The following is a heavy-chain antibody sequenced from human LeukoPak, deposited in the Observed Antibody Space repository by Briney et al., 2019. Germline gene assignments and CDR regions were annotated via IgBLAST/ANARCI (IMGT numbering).Heavy chain of an antibody. Sequence: ASVKVSCKASGYTFTSYYMHWVRQAPGQGLEWMGIINPSGGSTSYAQKFQGRVAMTRDMSTRTVYMELSSLRSEDTAAYYCARGGAVAGTPHGYWGQGTLVTVSS. CDR1: GYTFTSYY. J-gene: IGHJ4*02. D-gene: IGHD6-19*01. CDR3: ARGGAVAGTPHGY. V-gene: IGHV1-46*01. CDR2: INPSGGST.